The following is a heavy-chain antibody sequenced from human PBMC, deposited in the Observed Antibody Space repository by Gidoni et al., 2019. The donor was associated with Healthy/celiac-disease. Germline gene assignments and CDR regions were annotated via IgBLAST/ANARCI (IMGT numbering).Heavy chain of an antibody. J-gene: IGHJ1*01. CDR3: ARDSEGDYGEYFQH. CDR2: ISYDGSNN. V-gene: IGHV3-30*04. D-gene: IGHD4-17*01. CDR1: GCTFSSYA. Sequence: QVQLVESGGGVVRPGRSLRLSCAAYGCTFSSYAMHLVRQAPGKGLEWVAVISYDGSNNYYADSLKGRFTISSDNSKTTLYLQMNSRRAEATAVYYCARDSEGDYGEYFQHWGQGTLVTVSS.